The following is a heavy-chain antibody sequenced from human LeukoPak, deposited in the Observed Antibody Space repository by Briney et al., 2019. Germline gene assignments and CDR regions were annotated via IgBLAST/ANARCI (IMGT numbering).Heavy chain of an antibody. D-gene: IGHD3-3*01. CDR1: GYSFTSYW. CDR3: ARHEGRFLEWLSAYYYYGMDV. V-gene: IGHV5-51*01. J-gene: IGHJ6*02. Sequence: GESLKISCRGSGYSFTSYWIGGVRQMPVKGLESMRIIYPGDSDTRYSPSFQGQVTISADKSISTAYLQWSSLKASDTAMYYCARHEGRFLEWLSAYYYYGMDVWGQGTTVTVSS. CDR2: IYPGDSDT.